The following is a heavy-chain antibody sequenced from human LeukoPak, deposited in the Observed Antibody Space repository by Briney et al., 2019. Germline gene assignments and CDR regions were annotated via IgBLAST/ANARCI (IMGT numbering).Heavy chain of an antibody. Sequence: GGSLRLSCAASGFTLDAFAMHWVRQAPGKGLEWVSLIDKDGRKTYYVDSVKGRFTISRDNSKNSLYLQMNSLRTEDTALYYCATWAFYHSLDVWGRGATAIVSS. D-gene: IGHD1-26*01. J-gene: IGHJ6*02. CDR1: GFTLDAFA. CDR2: IDKDGRKT. CDR3: ATWAFYHSLDV. V-gene: IGHV3-43*02.